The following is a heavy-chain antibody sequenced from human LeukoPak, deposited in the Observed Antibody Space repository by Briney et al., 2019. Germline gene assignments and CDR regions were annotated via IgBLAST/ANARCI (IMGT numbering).Heavy chain of an antibody. Sequence: GGSLRLSCAASGFTFSSYSMNWVRQAPGKGLEWVSSISGSSTYIYYADSVKGRFTISRDNAKNSLYLQMNSLRAEDTAVYYCATYSSGRGRNSDYWGQGTLVTVSS. J-gene: IGHJ4*02. CDR3: ATYSSGRGRNSDY. CDR1: GFTFSSYS. D-gene: IGHD6-19*01. CDR2: ISGSSTYI. V-gene: IGHV3-21*04.